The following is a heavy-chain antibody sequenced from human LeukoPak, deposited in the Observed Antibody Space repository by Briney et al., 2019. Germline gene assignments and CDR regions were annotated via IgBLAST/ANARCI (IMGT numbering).Heavy chain of an antibody. V-gene: IGHV3-23*01. J-gene: IGHJ3*01. CDR3: GGDPTGDYIGAFDF. Sequence: AGRSLSLSCAASGFTFSNYAMTWVRLAPAMGIEWLSSIRLPAGGTFYAYSAKGPFTVSRDNSKNTLYLQIHSLRVGHTTLDYCGGDPTGDYIGAFDFRGRGTLVTVSS. CDR1: GFTFSNYA. CDR2: IRLPAGGT. D-gene: IGHD4-17*01.